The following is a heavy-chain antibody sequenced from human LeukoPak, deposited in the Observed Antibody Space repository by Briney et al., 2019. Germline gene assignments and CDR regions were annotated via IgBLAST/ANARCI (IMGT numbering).Heavy chain of an antibody. CDR1: GYTFSGYN. CDR3: ARSGGSWQGSYYYMDV. Sequence: ASVKVSCKASGYTFSGYNLHWVRQAPGQGLEWMGRINAKNGVTNYSQKFQGRVPVTRDSFIRTVYMELSRLTSDDTAVYYCARSGGSWQGSYYYMDVWGKGTTVTVSS. V-gene: IGHV1-2*06. CDR2: INAKNGVT. J-gene: IGHJ6*03. D-gene: IGHD1-26*01.